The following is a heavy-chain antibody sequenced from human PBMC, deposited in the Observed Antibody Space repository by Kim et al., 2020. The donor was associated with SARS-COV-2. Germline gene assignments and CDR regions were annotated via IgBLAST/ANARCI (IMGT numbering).Heavy chain of an antibody. V-gene: IGHV1-8*01. Sequence: QKFQGRVTMTRNTSISTAYMERRSLRSEDTAVYYCARTRLGGGAYNWFDPWGQGTLVTVSS. CDR3: ARTRLGGGAYNWFDP. J-gene: IGHJ5*02. D-gene: IGHD3-10*01.